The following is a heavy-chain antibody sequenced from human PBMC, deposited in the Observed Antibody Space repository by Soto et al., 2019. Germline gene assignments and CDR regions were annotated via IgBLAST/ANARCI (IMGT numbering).Heavy chain of an antibody. CDR1: GFTFSDYY. V-gene: IGHV3-11*01. J-gene: IGHJ4*02. Sequence: GGSLRLSCAASGFTFSDYYMSWIRQAPGKGLEWVSYISSSGSTIYYADSVKGRFTISRDNAKNSLYLQMNSLRAEDTAVYYCARLYSSSWRSPFDYWGQGTLVTVSS. D-gene: IGHD6-13*01. CDR3: ARLYSSSWRSPFDY. CDR2: ISSSGSTI.